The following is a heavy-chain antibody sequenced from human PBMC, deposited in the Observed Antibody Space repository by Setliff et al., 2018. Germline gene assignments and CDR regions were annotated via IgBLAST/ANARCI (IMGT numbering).Heavy chain of an antibody. J-gene: IGHJ4*02. V-gene: IGHV3-74*01. Sequence: PGGSLRLSCGASGFTFRKYWMYWVRQVPGKGLVWVSRINGDGTITNYADSVKGRFTISRDDAQNSLYLQMNSLRAEDTAVYYCATNPRYTNSQLDYWGPGTLVTVSS. CDR1: GFTFRKYW. CDR3: ATNPRYTNSQLDY. CDR2: INGDGTIT. D-gene: IGHD6-6*01.